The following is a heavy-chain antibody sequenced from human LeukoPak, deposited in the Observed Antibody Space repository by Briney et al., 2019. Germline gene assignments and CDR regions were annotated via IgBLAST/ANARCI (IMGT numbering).Heavy chain of an antibody. CDR3: AKGYGAYVGYDAFDI. J-gene: IGHJ3*02. D-gene: IGHD4-17*01. V-gene: IGHV3-23*01. CDR2: ISGSGGST. CDR1: GFIFSSYA. Sequence: GGSLRLSCAASGFIFSSYAMSWVRQAPGKGLEWVSAISGSGGSTYYADSVKGRFTISRDNSKNTLYLQMNSLRAEDTAVYYCAKGYGAYVGYDAFDIWGQGTMVTVSS.